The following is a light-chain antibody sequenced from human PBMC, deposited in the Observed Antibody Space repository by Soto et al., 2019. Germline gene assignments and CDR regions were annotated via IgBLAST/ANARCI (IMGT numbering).Light chain of an antibody. CDR3: QHYRTS. CDR1: QSVSSSY. CDR2: RAS. V-gene: IGKV3-20*01. Sequence: EIVLTQSPGTLSLSPGERATLSCRASQSVSSSYLAWYQQKPGQAPRQVIYRASSRATGIPDRFSGSGSGTDFTITITRLEAEDFAVYYCQHYRTSFGGGTRVEIK. J-gene: IGKJ4*01.